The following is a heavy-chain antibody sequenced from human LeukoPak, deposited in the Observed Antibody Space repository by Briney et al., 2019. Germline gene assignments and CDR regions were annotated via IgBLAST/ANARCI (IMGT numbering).Heavy chain of an antibody. V-gene: IGHV3-7*01. CDR2: IKQDGSEE. CDR3: VRDIVGDV. CDR1: GFTFSSYW. J-gene: IGHJ4*02. D-gene: IGHD1-26*01. Sequence: AGGSLRLSCAASGFTFSSYWMSWVRQAPEKGLEWVANIKQDGSEEYYVDSVKGRFTISRDNAKNSLYLQMDSLRAEATALYYCVRDIVGDVWGQGTLVTVSS.